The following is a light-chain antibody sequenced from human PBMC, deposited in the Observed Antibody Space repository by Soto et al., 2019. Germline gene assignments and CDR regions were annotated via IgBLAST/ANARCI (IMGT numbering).Light chain of an antibody. V-gene: IGKV3-20*01. CDR3: QQYGSSPPWA. CDR2: DAS. Sequence: EIVLTQSPGTLSLSPGERVTLSCMASQSVSTYLAWYQQKPGQAPRLLIYDASSRATGIPDRFSGSGSGTDFTLTISRLEPEDFAVYYCQQYGSSPPWAFGQGTKVEIK. CDR1: QSVSTY. J-gene: IGKJ1*01.